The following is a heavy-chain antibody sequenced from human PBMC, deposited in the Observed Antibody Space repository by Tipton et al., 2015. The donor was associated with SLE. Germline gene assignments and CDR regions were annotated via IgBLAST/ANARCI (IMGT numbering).Heavy chain of an antibody. CDR3: ARGVDTAMVYYYYGMDV. Sequence: TLSLTCNVSGDSISGYYWNWIRQPPGKGLEWVGFISYSGSTYYNPSLKSRVTISVDTSKNQFSLKLSSVTAADTAVYYCARGVDTAMVYYYYGMDVWGQGTTVTVSS. V-gene: IGHV4-59*08. CDR1: GDSISGYY. CDR2: ISYSGST. D-gene: IGHD5-18*01. J-gene: IGHJ6*02.